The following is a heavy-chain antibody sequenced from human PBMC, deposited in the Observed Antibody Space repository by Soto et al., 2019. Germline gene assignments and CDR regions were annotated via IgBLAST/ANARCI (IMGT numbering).Heavy chain of an antibody. V-gene: IGHV3-30-3*01. J-gene: IGHJ6*02. Sequence: GGSLRLSCAASGFTFSSYVMHWVRQAPDKGLEWVALISFDGSNTYYTDSVKGRFTISRDNSKNTLYLQMNSLRGDDMAVYYRPRGTYKIVVVDNYIPLYYYGVEVWGQGTTVTL. CDR2: ISFDGSNT. CDR1: GFTFSSYV. D-gene: IGHD2-15*01. CDR3: PRGTYKIVVVDNYIPLYYYGVEV.